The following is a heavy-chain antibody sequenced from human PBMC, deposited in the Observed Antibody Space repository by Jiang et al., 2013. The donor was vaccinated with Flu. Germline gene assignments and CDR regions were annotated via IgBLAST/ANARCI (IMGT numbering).Heavy chain of an antibody. V-gene: IGHV4-61*02. CDR2: IYTSGST. CDR3: ARGGTIAAAGHYYYYGMDV. Sequence: YGSGLVKPSQTLSLTCTVSGGSISSGSYYWSWIRQPAGKGLEWIGRIYTSGSTNYNPSLKSRVTISVDTSKNQFSLKLSSVTAADTAVYYCARGGTIAAAGHYYYYGMDVVGPRDHG. J-gene: IGHJ6*02. CDR1: GGSISSGSYY. D-gene: IGHD6-13*01.